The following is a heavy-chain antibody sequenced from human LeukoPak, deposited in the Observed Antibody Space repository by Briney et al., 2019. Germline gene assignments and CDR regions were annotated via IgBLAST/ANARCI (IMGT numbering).Heavy chain of an antibody. CDR3: ARDDGSGSYYLYYYYGMDV. V-gene: IGHV3-7*01. Sequence: PGGSLRLSCAASGFTFSSYWMSWVRQAPGKGLEWVANIKQDGSEKYYVDSVKGRFTISRDNAKNSLYPQMNSLRAEDTAVYYCARDDGSGSYYLYYYYGMDVWGQGTTVTVSS. J-gene: IGHJ6*02. CDR1: GFTFSSYW. D-gene: IGHD3-10*01. CDR2: IKQDGSEK.